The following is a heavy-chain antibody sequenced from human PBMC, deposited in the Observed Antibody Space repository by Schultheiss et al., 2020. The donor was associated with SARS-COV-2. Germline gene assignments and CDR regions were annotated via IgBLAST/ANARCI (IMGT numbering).Heavy chain of an antibody. CDR3: ARVGRVAAAEDY. Sequence: GGSLRLSCAASGFSFSHYYMSGVRQAPGKGLEWVSAISGSGGSTYYADSVKGRFTISRDNAKNSLYLQMNSLRAEDTAVYYCARVGRVAAAEDYWGQGTLVTVSS. D-gene: IGHD6-13*01. V-gene: IGHV3-11*01. J-gene: IGHJ4*02. CDR1: GFSFSHYY. CDR2: ISGSGGST.